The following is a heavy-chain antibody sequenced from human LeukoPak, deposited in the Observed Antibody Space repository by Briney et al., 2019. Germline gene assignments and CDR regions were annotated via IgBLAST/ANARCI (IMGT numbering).Heavy chain of an antibody. Sequence: GGSLRLSCAASGFTFSDSYMTWVRQAPGKGVEWVAYISGSGHDINYSESAKGRFTISRDNSKNTLYLQMNSLRAEDTAVYYCAKRSGYYGSGGDFFDYWGQGTLVTVSS. CDR3: AKRSGYYGSGGDFFDY. CDR1: GFTFSDSY. J-gene: IGHJ4*02. V-gene: IGHV3-11*06. CDR2: ISGSGHDI. D-gene: IGHD3-10*01.